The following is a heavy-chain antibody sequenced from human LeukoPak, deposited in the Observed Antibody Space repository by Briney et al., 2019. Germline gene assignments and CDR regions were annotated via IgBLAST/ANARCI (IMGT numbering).Heavy chain of an antibody. Sequence: GGSLRLSCAASGFTVSSDYMSWVRQAPGKGLEWVSVIYSGGNTYYADSVKGRFTISRDNSKNTLFLQMNSLRAEDTAVYYCARDVWLGSQRAFDIWGHGTMVIVSS. V-gene: IGHV3-66*01. CDR2: IYSGGNT. CDR3: ARDVWLGSQRAFDI. J-gene: IGHJ3*02. CDR1: GFTVSSDY. D-gene: IGHD2-21*01.